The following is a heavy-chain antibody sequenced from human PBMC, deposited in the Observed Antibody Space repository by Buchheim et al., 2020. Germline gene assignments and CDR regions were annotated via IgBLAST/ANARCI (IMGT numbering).Heavy chain of an antibody. CDR2: INHSGST. CDR3: ARGLGRF. V-gene: IGHV4-39*07. CDR1: GGSISSSSYY. J-gene: IGHJ4*02. D-gene: IGHD1-26*01. Sequence: QLQLQESGPGLVKPSETLSLTCTVSGGSISSSSYYWSWIRQPPGKGLEWIGEINHSGSTNYNPSLKSRVTISVDTSKNQFSLKLSSVTAADTAVYYCARGLGRFWGQGTL.